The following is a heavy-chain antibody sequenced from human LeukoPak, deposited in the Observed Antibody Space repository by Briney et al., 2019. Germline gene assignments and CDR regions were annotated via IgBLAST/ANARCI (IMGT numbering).Heavy chain of an antibody. J-gene: IGHJ4*02. D-gene: IGHD1-26*01. Sequence: GVSLRLSCAASGFTFSSYAMSWVRQAPGKGLEWVSAISGSGGSTYYADSVKGRFTISRDNSKNTLYLQMNSLRAEDTAVYYCAKDPYRLGRNYFDYWGQGTLVTVSS. CDR1: GFTFSSYA. CDR2: ISGSGGST. V-gene: IGHV3-23*01. CDR3: AKDPYRLGRNYFDY.